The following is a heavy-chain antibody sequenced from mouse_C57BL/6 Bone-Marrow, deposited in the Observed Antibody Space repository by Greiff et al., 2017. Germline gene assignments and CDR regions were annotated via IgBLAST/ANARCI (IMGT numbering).Heavy chain of an antibody. CDR2: INPSNGGT. CDR3: ARGDDGYYPSPYAMDY. Sequence: QVHVKQPGTELVKPGASVKLSCKASGYTFTSYWMHWVKQRPGQGLEWIGNINPSNGGTNYNEKFKSKATLTVDKSSSTAYMQLSSLTSEDSAVYYCARGDDGYYPSPYAMDYWGQGTSVTVSS. D-gene: IGHD2-3*01. J-gene: IGHJ4*01. V-gene: IGHV1-53*01. CDR1: GYTFTSYW.